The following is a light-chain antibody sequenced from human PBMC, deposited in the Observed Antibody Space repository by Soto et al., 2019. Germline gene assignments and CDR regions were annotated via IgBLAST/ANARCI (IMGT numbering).Light chain of an antibody. V-gene: IGKV3-11*01. CDR1: QYINTR. Sequence: EILLTQSPSTLSSFPGDRVTLSCRASQYINTRLAWYQHRPGQAPRRPIYQASIRAAGIPARFSASGSGTDFTLTISDVQPEDFALYYCHQRQSWPRTFGQGTKVDIK. J-gene: IGKJ1*01. CDR3: HQRQSWPRT. CDR2: QAS.